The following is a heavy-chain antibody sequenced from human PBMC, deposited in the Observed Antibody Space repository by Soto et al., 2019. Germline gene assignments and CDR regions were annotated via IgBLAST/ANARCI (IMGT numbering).Heavy chain of an antibody. J-gene: IGHJ5*02. D-gene: IGHD3-3*01. Sequence: QVQLVQSGAEVKKPGSSVKVSCKASGGTFSSYAISWVRQAPGQGLEWMGGIIPIFGTANYAQKFQGRVTITADKSTSTAYMELSSLRSEDTAVYYCARDPPGIRFLDLGWFDPWGQGTLVTVSS. V-gene: IGHV1-69*06. CDR2: IIPIFGTA. CDR3: ARDPPGIRFLDLGWFDP. CDR1: GGTFSSYA.